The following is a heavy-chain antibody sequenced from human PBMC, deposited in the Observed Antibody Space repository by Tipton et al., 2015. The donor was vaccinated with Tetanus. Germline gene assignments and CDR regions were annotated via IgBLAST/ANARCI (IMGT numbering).Heavy chain of an antibody. D-gene: IGHD2/OR15-2a*01. CDR3: AREVXNSXXXSSKYYFDY. CDR2: IYYSGST. Sequence: TLSXTCTVSGGSISSYYWSWIRXPPGKGLEWXGXIYYSGSTNYNPSLKSRVAISVDTSRNQFSLRLTSVTAADTALYYCAREVXNSXXXSSKYYFDYWGQG. V-gene: IGHV4-59*01. J-gene: IGHJ4*02. CDR1: GGSISSYY.